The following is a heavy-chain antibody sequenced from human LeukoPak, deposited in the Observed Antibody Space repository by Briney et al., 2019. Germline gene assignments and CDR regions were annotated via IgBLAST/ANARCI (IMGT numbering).Heavy chain of an antibody. CDR1: GYTFTSYG. D-gene: IGHD3-10*01. Sequence: ASVKVSCKASGYTFTSYGISWVRQAPGQGLEWMGWISAYNGNTNYAQKLQGRVTMTTDTSTSTAYMELRSLRSDDTAVYYCARDPPSDVLLWFGELYYGMDVWGQGTTVTVSS. J-gene: IGHJ6*02. V-gene: IGHV1-18*01. CDR3: ARDPPSDVLLWFGELYYGMDV. CDR2: ISAYNGNT.